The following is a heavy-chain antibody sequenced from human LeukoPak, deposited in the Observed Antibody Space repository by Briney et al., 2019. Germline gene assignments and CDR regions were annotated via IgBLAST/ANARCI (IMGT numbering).Heavy chain of an antibody. V-gene: IGHV3-23*01. D-gene: IGHD3-10*01. Sequence: PGGSLRLSCAASGFTFSSYAMGWVRQAPGKGLEWVSLISGSGGSTYYADSVKGRFTVSRDNSKNTEYLQMNSLRAEDTAIYYCAKLVRGAGNDDAFDIWGQGTMVTVSS. CDR3: AKLVRGAGNDDAFDI. CDR2: ISGSGGST. CDR1: GFTFSSYA. J-gene: IGHJ3*02.